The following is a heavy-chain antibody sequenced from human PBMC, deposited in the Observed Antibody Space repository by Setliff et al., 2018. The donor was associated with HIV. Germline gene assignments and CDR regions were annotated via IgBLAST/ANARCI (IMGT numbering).Heavy chain of an antibody. V-gene: IGHV1-3*01. D-gene: IGHD2-15*01. CDR3: ARDSRDIVVVIAPEPEPYYYYGMDV. CDR1: GYTFTSNS. J-gene: IGHJ6*04. CDR2: INAGNGDT. Sequence: GASVKVSCKASGYTFTSNSIHWVRQAPGQRLEWMGWINAGNGDTKYSQKFQDRVTITRDTSASTVYMELSSLRSEDTAVYYCARDSRDIVVVIAPEPEPYYYYGMDVWGEGTTVTVSS.